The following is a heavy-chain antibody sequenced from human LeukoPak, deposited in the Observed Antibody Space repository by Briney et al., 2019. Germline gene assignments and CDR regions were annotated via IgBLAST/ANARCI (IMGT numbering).Heavy chain of an antibody. Sequence: PGGSLRLSCAESGFTFSSYGMHWVRQAPGKGLEWVAFIRYDGSNKYYADSVKGRFTISRDNSKNTLYLQMNSLRAEDTAVYYCAKAQGFWYYFDYWGQGTLVTVSS. CDR3: AKAQGFWYYFDY. D-gene: IGHD2-15*01. J-gene: IGHJ4*02. CDR1: GFTFSSYG. CDR2: IRYDGSNK. V-gene: IGHV3-30*02.